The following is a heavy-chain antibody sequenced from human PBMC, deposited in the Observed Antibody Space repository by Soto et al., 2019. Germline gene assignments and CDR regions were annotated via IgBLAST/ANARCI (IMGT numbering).Heavy chain of an antibody. CDR2: ILYDGSKK. CDR3: VKDGSSGWPYFDDMDV. Sequence: GGSLRLSCASSGFTFSSYGMHWVRQAPGKGLEWVAVILYDGSKKYYADSVKGRFTISRDNSKNTLYLQMSSLRAEDTALYYCVKDGSSGWPYFDDMDVWGQGTTVTVSS. D-gene: IGHD6-19*01. CDR1: GFTFSSYG. V-gene: IGHV3-30*18. J-gene: IGHJ6*02.